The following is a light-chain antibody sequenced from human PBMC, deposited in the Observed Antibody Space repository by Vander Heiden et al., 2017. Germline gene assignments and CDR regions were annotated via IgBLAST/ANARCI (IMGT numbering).Light chain of an antibody. CDR3: AAWDDSLNGVV. CDR2: SNN. V-gene: IGLV1-44*01. J-gene: IGLJ2*01. Sequence: QSVLTQPPSASGTPGQRATISCSGSSSNIGSNTVTWYQQLPGTAPKLLIYSNNQRPSGVPDRFSGSKSGTSASLAISGLQSEDEADYYCAAWDDSLNGVVFGGGTKLTVL. CDR1: SSNIGSNT.